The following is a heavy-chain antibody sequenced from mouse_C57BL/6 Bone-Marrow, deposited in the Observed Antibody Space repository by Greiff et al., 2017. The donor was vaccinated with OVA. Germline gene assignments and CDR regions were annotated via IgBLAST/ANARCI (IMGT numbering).Heavy chain of an antibody. CDR2: IDPSDSYT. CDR3: ARWVYYYGSFFDY. CDR1: GYTFTSYW. J-gene: IGHJ2*01. V-gene: IGHV1-59*01. Sequence: QVQLQQSGAELVRPGTSVKLSCKASGYTFTSYWMHWVKQRPGQGLEWIGVIDPSDSYTNYNQKFKGKATLTVDTSSSTAYMQLSSLTSEDSAVYYCARWVYYYGSFFDYWGQGTTLTVSS. D-gene: IGHD1-1*01.